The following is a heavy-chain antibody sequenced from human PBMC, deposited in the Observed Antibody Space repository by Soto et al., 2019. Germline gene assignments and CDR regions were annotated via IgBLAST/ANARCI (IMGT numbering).Heavy chain of an antibody. J-gene: IGHJ6*03. D-gene: IGHD2-2*01. V-gene: IGHV4-31*03. Sequence: QVQLQESGPGLVKPSQTLSLTCTVSGGFISSGDYYWNWIRQLPGKGLEWIGYIENSGSSFYNPSLKGRVALALATSKNKFSLKLNSVTAADTAVYYGAREVVPATVDFYYYYSDFWGKGTTVTVSS. CDR3: AREVVPATVDFYYYYSDF. CDR2: IENSGSS. CDR1: GGFISSGDYY.